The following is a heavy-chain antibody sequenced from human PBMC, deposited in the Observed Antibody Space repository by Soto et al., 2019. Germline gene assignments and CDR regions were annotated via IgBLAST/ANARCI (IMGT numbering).Heavy chain of an antibody. D-gene: IGHD6-13*01. V-gene: IGHV1-58*01. CDR1: GFTFTSSA. CDR2: IVVGSGNT. J-gene: IGHJ6*02. Sequence: SVKVSCKASGFTFTSSAVQWVRQARGQRLEWIGWIVVGSGNTNYAQKFQERVTITRDMSTSTAYMELSSLRSEDTAVYYCAVSSWFYYYYGMDVWGQGTTVTLSS. CDR3: AVSSWFYYYYGMDV.